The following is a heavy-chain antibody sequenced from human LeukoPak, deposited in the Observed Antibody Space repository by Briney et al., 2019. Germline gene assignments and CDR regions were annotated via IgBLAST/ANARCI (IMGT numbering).Heavy chain of an antibody. J-gene: IGHJ4*02. D-gene: IGHD3-9*01. CDR2: MNPNSGNT. CDR3: ARARPYYDILTGKTGPGFDY. Sequence: ASVKVSCKASGYTFTSYDINWVRQATGQGLEWMGWMNPNSGNTGYAQKFQGRVTITRNTSISTAYMELSSLRSDDTAVYYCARARPYYDILTGKTGPGFDYWGQGTLVTVSS. CDR1: GYTFTSYD. V-gene: IGHV1-8*03.